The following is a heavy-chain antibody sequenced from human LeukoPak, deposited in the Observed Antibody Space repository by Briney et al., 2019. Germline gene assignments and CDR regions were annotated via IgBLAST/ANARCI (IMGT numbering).Heavy chain of an antibody. CDR3: AKGIGYSSSLGYYYYYGMDV. V-gene: IGHV3-30*18. D-gene: IGHD6-6*01. Sequence: PGGSLRLSCAASGFTFSSYGMHWVRQAPGKGLEWVAVISYDGSNKYYADSVKGRFTISRDNSKNTLYLQMNSLRAEDTAVYYCAKGIGYSSSLGYYYYYGMDVWGQGTTVIVSS. J-gene: IGHJ6*02. CDR2: ISYDGSNK. CDR1: GFTFSSYG.